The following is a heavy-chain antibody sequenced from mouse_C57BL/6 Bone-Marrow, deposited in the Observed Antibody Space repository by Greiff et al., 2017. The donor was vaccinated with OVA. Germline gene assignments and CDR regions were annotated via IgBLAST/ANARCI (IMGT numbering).Heavy chain of an antibody. D-gene: IGHD1-1*01. CDR2: IYPRSGNT. V-gene: IGHV1-81*01. CDR3: ARVGYYYGSSPYYAMDY. CDR1: GYTFTSYG. Sequence: VQLQQSGAELAGPGASVKLSCKASGYTFTSYGISWVKQRTGQGLEWIGEIYPRSGNTYYNEKFKGKATLTADKSSSTAYMELRSLTSEDSAVYFCARVGYYYGSSPYYAMDYWGQGTSVTVSS. J-gene: IGHJ4*01.